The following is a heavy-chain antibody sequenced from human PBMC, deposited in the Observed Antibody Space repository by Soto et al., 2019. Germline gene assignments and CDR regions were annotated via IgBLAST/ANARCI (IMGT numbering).Heavy chain of an antibody. Sequence: PGGSLRLSCAASGFTFSSYWMSWVRQAPGKGLEWVANIKQDGSEKYYVDSVKDRFTISRDNAKNSLYLQMNSLRAEDTAVYYCARDRYGSGGSPMDVWGKGTTVTVSS. J-gene: IGHJ6*03. V-gene: IGHV3-7*01. CDR2: IKQDGSEK. CDR3: ARDRYGSGGSPMDV. CDR1: GFTFSSYW. D-gene: IGHD2-15*01.